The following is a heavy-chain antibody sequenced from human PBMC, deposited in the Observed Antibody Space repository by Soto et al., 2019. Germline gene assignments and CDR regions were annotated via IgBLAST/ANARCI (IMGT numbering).Heavy chain of an antibody. CDR2: ISSSSSTI. J-gene: IGHJ4*02. Sequence: GSLRLSCAASGFTFSSYSMNWVRQAPGKGLEWVSYISSSSSTIYYADSVKGRFTISRDNAKNSLYLQMNSLRDEDTAVYYCARARSGYYHAPFDYWGQGTLVTVSS. CDR1: GFTFSSYS. CDR3: ARARSGYYHAPFDY. D-gene: IGHD3-22*01. V-gene: IGHV3-48*02.